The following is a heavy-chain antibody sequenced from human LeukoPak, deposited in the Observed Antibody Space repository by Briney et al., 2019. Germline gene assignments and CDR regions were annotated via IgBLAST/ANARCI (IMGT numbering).Heavy chain of an antibody. J-gene: IGHJ4*02. D-gene: IGHD3-10*01. V-gene: IGHV4-34*01. CDR2: INHSGTT. CDR3: ARLPLGAFGEVLNFDY. Sequence: PSETLSLTCGVHGEFFSGYYWSWIRQPPGKGLEWIGDINHSGTTKYNPSLKSRVTISIDTSKNRFSLRVNSVTAADTAVYYCARLPLGAFGEVLNFDYWGQGSLVTVSS. CDR1: GEFFSGYY.